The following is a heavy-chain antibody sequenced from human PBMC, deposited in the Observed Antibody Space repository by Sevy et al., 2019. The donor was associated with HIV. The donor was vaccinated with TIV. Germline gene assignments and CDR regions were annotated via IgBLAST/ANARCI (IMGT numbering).Heavy chain of an antibody. J-gene: IGHJ6*02. V-gene: IGHV3-7*01. CDR3: ARERGVIGYYYYGMDV. D-gene: IGHD3-10*01. CDR2: IKQDGSEK. CDR1: GFTFSSYW. Sequence: GGSLRLSCTASGFTFSSYWMSWVRQAPGKGLEWVANIKQDGSEKYYVDSVKGRFTISRDNAKNSLYLQMNSLRAEDTAVYYCARERGVIGYYYYGMDVWGQGTTVTVSS.